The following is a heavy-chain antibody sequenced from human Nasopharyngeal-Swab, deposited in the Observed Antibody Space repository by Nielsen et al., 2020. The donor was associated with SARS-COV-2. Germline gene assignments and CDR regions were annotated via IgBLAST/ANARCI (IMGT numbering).Heavy chain of an antibody. D-gene: IGHD1-26*01. CDR2: ISSSSSYI. Sequence: GESLKISRAASGFTFSSYSMNWVRQAPGKGLEWVSSISSSSSYIYYADSVKGRFTISRDNAKNSLYLQMNSLRAEDTAVYYCAADSGSYFGYYYYGMDVWGQGTTVTVSS. CDR3: AADSGSYFGYYYYGMDV. V-gene: IGHV3-21*01. CDR1: GFTFSSYS. J-gene: IGHJ6*02.